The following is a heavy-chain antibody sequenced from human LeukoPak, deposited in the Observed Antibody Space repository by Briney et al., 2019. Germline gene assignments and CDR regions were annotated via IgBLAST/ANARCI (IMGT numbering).Heavy chain of an antibody. J-gene: IGHJ4*02. D-gene: IGHD1-20*01. CDR1: GFTFSSYA. CDR2: ISYDGSNK. CDR3: ARDITGTTSY. Sequence: GGSLRLSCAASGFTFSSYAMRWVRQAPGKGLEWVAVISYDGSNKYYADSVKGRFTISRDNSKNTLYLQMNSLRAEDTAVYYCARDITGTTSYWGQGTLVTVSS. V-gene: IGHV3-30*04.